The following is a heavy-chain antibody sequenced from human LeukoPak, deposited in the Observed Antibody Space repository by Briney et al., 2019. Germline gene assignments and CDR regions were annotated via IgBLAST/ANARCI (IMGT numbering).Heavy chain of an antibody. D-gene: IGHD5-24*01. J-gene: IGHJ4*02. CDR1: GFTFSSYA. V-gene: IGHV3-30-3*01. CDR2: ISYDGSNK. Sequence: AGRSLRLSCAASGFTFSSYAMHWVRRAPGKGLEWVAVISYDGSNKYYADSVKGRFTISRDNSKNTLYLQMNSLRAEDTAVYYCARDGSPYNPRFDYWGQGTLVTVSS. CDR3: ARDGSPYNPRFDY.